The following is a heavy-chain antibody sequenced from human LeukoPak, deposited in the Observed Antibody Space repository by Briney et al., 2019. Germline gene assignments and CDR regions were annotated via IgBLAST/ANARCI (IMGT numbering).Heavy chain of an antibody. Sequence: PSETLSLTCTVSGGSISSGSYYWSWIRQPAGKGLEWIGRIYTSGSTNYNPSLKSRVTISVDTSKNQFSLKLSSVTAADTAVYYCARDRGAYQLLWGYYYMDVWGKGTTVTVSS. CDR1: GGSISSGSYY. CDR3: ARDRGAYQLLWGYYYMDV. CDR2: IYTSGST. D-gene: IGHD2-2*01. V-gene: IGHV4-61*02. J-gene: IGHJ6*03.